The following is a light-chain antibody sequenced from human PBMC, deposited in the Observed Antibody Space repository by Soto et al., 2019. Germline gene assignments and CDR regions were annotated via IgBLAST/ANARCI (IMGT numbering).Light chain of an antibody. CDR2: GAS. Sequence: IVLTQSPGTLSLSPGERATLSCRASQSVRSSFLAWYQQKPGQAPSLLIYGASSRATGIPDRFSGSGSGTDFTLTISRLEPEDFAMYYCQQYGSSPRTFGQGTKLEIK. CDR3: QQYGSSPRT. CDR1: QSVRSSF. J-gene: IGKJ2*02. V-gene: IGKV3-20*01.